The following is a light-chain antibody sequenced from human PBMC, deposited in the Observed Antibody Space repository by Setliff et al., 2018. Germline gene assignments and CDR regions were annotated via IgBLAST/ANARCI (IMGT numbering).Light chain of an antibody. CDR3: GTWDSGLSVGYVI. J-gene: IGLJ2*01. V-gene: IGLV1-51*01. CDR2: DNN. CDR1: SSNIGSNY. Sequence: QSVLTQPPSVSAAPGQKVTISCSGSSSNIGSNYVSWYQQLPETAPKLLIYDNNKRPSGIPDRFSGSRSGTSATLDITGLQTGDEADYYCGTWDSGLSVGYVIFGGGTKGTVL.